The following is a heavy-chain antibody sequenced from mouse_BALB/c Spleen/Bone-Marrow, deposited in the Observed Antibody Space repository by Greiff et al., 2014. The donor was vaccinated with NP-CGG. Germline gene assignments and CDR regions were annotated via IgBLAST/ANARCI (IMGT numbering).Heavy chain of an antibody. J-gene: IGHJ3*01. V-gene: IGHV1S132*01. CDR2: IFPGTDTT. CDR1: GYTFTNYW. D-gene: IGHD2-4*01. Sequence: QVQLQQSGAEVVNPGASVKLSCRTSGYTFTNYWIQWVKQRPGQGLGWIGEIFPGTDTTYYNEKFKDKATLTIDTSSSTAYMQLSNLTSEDSAVYFCARNYDYDEGAWFTYRGQGTLGTVSA. CDR3: ARNYDYDEGAWFTY.